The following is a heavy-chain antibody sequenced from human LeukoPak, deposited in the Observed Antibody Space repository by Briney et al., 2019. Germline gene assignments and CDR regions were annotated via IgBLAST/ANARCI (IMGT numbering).Heavy chain of an antibody. V-gene: IGHV1-18*01. CDR3: ARALEYSSSRDWFDP. CDR1: GDTFTSYG. Sequence: ASVKVSCKASGDTFTSYGISWVRQAPGQGLEWMGWISAYNGNTNYAQKLQGRVTMTTDTSTSTAYMELRSLRSDDTAVYYCARALEYSSSRDWFDPWGQGTLVTVSS. CDR2: ISAYNGNT. D-gene: IGHD6-6*01. J-gene: IGHJ5*02.